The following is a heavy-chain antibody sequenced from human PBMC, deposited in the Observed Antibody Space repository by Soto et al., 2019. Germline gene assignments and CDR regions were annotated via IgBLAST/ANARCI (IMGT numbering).Heavy chain of an antibody. V-gene: IGHV3-15*07. D-gene: IGHD5-12*01. CDR2: IKSKTDGGTT. CDR1: GFTFSNAW. CDR3: TGEAIFLDIVATIDY. Sequence: GGSLRLSCAASGFTFSNAWMNWVRQAPGKGLEWVGRIKSKTDGGTTDYAAPVKGRFTISRDDSKNTLYLQMNSLKTEDTAVYYCTGEAIFLDIVATIDYWGQGTLVTVSS. J-gene: IGHJ4*02.